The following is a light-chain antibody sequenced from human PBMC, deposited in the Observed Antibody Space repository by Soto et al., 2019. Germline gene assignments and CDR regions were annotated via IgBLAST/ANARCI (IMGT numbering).Light chain of an antibody. CDR1: QTVTRNY. CDR2: GAS. V-gene: IGKV3-20*01. J-gene: IGKJ1*01. Sequence: EIVLTQSPGTLSLSQGERATLSCRASQTVTRNYLAWHQQKPGQAPRLLIYGASSRATGIPNRFSGSGSGTDFTLTISRLEPEDFAVYYCQQYGNSPQTFGQGTKVDIK. CDR3: QQYGNSPQT.